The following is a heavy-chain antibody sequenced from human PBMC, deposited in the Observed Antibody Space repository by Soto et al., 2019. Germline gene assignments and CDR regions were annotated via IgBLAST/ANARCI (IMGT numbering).Heavy chain of an antibody. J-gene: IGHJ4*02. Sequence: ASVKVSCKASGYTFTGYYLHWVRQAPGQGLEWMGWINPNGGTTNSAQKFQGRVTMTRDTSITTAYMELSRLNSDDTAVYYCETTAMNTLPNFAYWGQGTQVTVSS. V-gene: IGHV1-2*02. D-gene: IGHD3-16*01. CDR3: ETTAMNTLPNFAY. CDR2: INPNGGTT. CDR1: GYTFTGYY.